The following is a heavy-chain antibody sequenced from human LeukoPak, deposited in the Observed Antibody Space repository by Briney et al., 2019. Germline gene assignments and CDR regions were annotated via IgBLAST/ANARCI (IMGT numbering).Heavy chain of an antibody. CDR3: ARDFRDCSSTSCHPWFDP. CDR2: ISAYNGNT. D-gene: IGHD2-2*01. Sequence: ASVKVSCKASGGTFSSYAISWVRQAPGQGLESMGWISAYNGNTMYAQKLQGRVTMTTDTSTSTAYMELRSLRSDDTALYYCARDFRDCSSTSCHPWFDPWGQGTLVTVSS. CDR1: GGTFSSYA. V-gene: IGHV1-18*01. J-gene: IGHJ5*02.